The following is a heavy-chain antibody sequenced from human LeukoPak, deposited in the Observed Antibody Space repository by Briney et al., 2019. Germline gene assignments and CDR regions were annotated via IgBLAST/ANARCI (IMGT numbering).Heavy chain of an antibody. D-gene: IGHD3-9*01. CDR3: AKDQSQYFDWLLGNWFDP. V-gene: IGHV3-21*04. CDR2: ITSGSSYI. Sequence: ETLSLTCTVSGYSISSGYYWGWIRQPPGKGLEWVSSITSGSSYIYYADSVKGRFTISRDNAKSSLYLQMNSLRAEDTAVYYCAKDQSQYFDWLLGNWFDPWGQGTLVTVSS. CDR1: GYSISSGYY. J-gene: IGHJ5*02.